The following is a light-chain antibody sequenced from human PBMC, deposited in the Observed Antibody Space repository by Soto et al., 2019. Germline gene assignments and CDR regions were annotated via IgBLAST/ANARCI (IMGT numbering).Light chain of an antibody. V-gene: IGKV3-11*01. CDR1: QNVGNY. Sequence: EVVLTQSPATLSLSPGERATLSCRASQNVGNYLAWYQQKPGQAPRLLIYDASDRATGIPNRFSGSRSGTDFTLTISSLEPEDFAVYYCQQRGNWPQTFGPGTKVEIK. CDR2: DAS. CDR3: QQRGNWPQT. J-gene: IGKJ3*01.